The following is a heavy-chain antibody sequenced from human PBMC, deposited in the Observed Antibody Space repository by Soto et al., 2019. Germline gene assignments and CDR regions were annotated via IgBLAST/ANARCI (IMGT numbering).Heavy chain of an antibody. J-gene: IGHJ5*02. Sequence: SVKVSCKASGYTFTSYGISWVRQAPGQGLEWMGRIIPILGIANYAQKFQGRVTITADKSTSTAYMELSSLRSEDTAVYYCARVPTIAAAGTAGWFDPWGQGTLVTVSS. CDR1: GYTFTSYG. D-gene: IGHD6-13*01. V-gene: IGHV1-69*04. CDR3: ARVPTIAAAGTAGWFDP. CDR2: IIPILGIA.